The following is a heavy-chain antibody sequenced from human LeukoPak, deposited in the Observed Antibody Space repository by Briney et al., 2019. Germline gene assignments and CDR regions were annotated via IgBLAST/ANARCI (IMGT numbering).Heavy chain of an antibody. D-gene: IGHD3-3*01. CDR1: GGTFSRYA. CDR3: ARAGDFWSGYYSSWFDP. Sequence: ASVKVSCKASGGTFSRYAISWVRQAPGQGLEWMGGIIPIFGTANYAQKFQGRVTITTDESTSTAYMELSSLRSEDTAVYYCARAGDFWSGYYSSWFDPWGQGTLVTVSS. J-gene: IGHJ5*02. V-gene: IGHV1-69*05. CDR2: IIPIFGTA.